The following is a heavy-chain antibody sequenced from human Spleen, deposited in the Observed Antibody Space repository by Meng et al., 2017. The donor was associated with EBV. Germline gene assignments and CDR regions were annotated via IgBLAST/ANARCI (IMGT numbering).Heavy chain of an antibody. V-gene: IGHV1-69*01. Sequence: QVHVVKSGDWVKKSGASVMVSCKASGGTFNSYSINWVRQAPGQGLEWMGGIIPIFGSATYAQNFQGRVTITADESTSTASMELNSLRSEDTAVYYCARAVIASAANWFDPWGQGTLVTVSS. J-gene: IGHJ5*02. CDR2: IIPIFGSA. CDR1: GGTFNSYS. D-gene: IGHD6-13*01. CDR3: ARAVIASAANWFDP.